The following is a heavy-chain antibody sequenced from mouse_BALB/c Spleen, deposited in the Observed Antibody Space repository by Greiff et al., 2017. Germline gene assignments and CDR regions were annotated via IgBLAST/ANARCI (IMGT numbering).Heavy chain of an antibody. J-gene: IGHJ3*01. CDR2: IDPANGNT. CDR1: GFNIKDTY. CDR3: ARYYYGSSYSWFAY. D-gene: IGHD1-1*01. Sequence: VQLQQSGAELVKPGASVKLSCTASGFNIKDTYMHWVQQRPEQGLEWIGRIDPANGNTKYDPKFQGKATITADTSSNTAYLQLSSLTSEDTAVYYCARYYYGSSYSWFAYWGQGTLVTVSA. V-gene: IGHV14-3*02.